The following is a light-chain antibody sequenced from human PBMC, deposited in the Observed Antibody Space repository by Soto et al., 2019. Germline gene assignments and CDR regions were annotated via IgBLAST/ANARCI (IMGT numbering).Light chain of an antibody. CDR2: GAS. CDR3: QLYNRNTWS. V-gene: IGKV1-5*01. CDR1: QSVGTW. J-gene: IGKJ1*01. Sequence: DIQMTQSPSTLSASVGGRVTITCRASQSVGTWVAWYQQKPGKAPKILIYGASNLESGVPSRFSGSGSGTEFTLTITTLPPDDVATYFCQLYNRNTWSFGPGTKVDI.